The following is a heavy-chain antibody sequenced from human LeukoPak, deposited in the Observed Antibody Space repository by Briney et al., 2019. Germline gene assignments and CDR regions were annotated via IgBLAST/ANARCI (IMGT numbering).Heavy chain of an antibody. CDR1: GFTFSSYG. J-gene: IGHJ4*02. CDR2: IRYDGSNK. D-gene: IGHD4-23*01. CDR3: ARRGAGYGGIPIDY. Sequence: PGGSLRLSCAASGFTFSSYGMHWVRQAPGKGLEWVAFIRYDGSNKYYADSVKGRFTISRDNSKNTLYLQMNSLRAEDTAVYYCARRGAGYGGIPIDYWGQGTLVTVSS. V-gene: IGHV3-30*02.